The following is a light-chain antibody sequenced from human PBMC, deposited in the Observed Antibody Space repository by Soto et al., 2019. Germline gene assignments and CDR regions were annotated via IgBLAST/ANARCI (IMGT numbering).Light chain of an antibody. CDR3: QQYGTSPNT. CDR1: QTVSSY. V-gene: IGKV3-20*01. J-gene: IGKJ5*01. Sequence: ENVLTQSPGTLSLSPGERATLSCRASQTVSSYLTWYQQRPGQAPRLLISGASRRATGIPDRFSGSGSGTDFTLTISRLEPEDFALYYCQQYGTSPNTFGQGTRLEIK. CDR2: GAS.